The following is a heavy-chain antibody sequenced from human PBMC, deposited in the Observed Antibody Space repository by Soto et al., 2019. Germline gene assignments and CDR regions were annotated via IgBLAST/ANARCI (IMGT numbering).Heavy chain of an antibody. CDR3: ARDWGAFDI. J-gene: IGHJ3*02. CDR1: GFTFSSYA. D-gene: IGHD3-16*01. CDR2: ISYDGSNK. V-gene: IGHV3-30-3*01. Sequence: QVQLVESGGGVVQPGRSLRLSWAASGFTFSSYAMHGVRQAPGKGLEWVAVISYDGSNKYYADSVKGRFTISRDNSKNTLYLQMNSLRAEDTAVYYCARDWGAFDIWGQGTMVTVSS.